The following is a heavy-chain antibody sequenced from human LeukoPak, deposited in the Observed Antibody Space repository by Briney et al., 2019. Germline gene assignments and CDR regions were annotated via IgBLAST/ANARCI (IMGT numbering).Heavy chain of an antibody. J-gene: IGHJ5*02. CDR1: GFTFSSYA. CDR2: ISYDGSNK. D-gene: IGHD5-18*01. CDR3: ARAVDTLGWFDP. Sequence: GGSLRLSCAASGFTFSSYAMHWVRQAPGKGLEWVAVISYDGSNKYYADSVKGRFTISRDNSKNTLYLQMNSLRDEDTAVYYCARAVDTLGWFDPWGQGTLVTVSS. V-gene: IGHV3-30-3*01.